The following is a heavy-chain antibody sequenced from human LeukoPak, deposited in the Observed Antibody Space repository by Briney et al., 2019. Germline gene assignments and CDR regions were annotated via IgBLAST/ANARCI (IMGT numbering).Heavy chain of an antibody. V-gene: IGHV3-48*03. Sequence: PGGSLRLSCAASGFTFSSYEMDWVRRAPGKGLEWVSYIGSSGGSRYYADSVKGRFTSSRDNAKNSLYLQMNTLRAEDTAVYYCARGLYGSIDPWGQGTLVTVSS. CDR3: ARGLYGSIDP. CDR2: IGSSGGSR. J-gene: IGHJ5*02. D-gene: IGHD3-16*01. CDR1: GFTFSSYE.